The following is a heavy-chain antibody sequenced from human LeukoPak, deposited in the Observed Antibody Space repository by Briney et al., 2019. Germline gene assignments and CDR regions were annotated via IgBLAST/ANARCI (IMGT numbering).Heavy chain of an antibody. CDR2: IYYRGST. CDR3: ARDCTPCGGAFDF. D-gene: IGHD2-15*01. Sequence: SETLSLTRTVSGGSISSHYWSWIRQPPGKGLEWIGYIYYRGSTNYNPSLKSRVTISVDTSKNQSSLKLSAVTAADTAVYYCARDCTPCGGAFDFGGQGPLVTVS. J-gene: IGHJ4*02. V-gene: IGHV4-59*11. CDR1: GGSISSHY.